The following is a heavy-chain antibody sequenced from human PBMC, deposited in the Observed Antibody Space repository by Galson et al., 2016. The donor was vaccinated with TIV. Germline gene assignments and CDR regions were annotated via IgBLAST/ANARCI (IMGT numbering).Heavy chain of an antibody. CDR3: ARDREKWLYGSGSPNYYFGMDV. Sequence: KVSCKASGGTLSNYGISWVRRAPGQGLEWMGGIILSLGTTNYAQRFLGRVTISTDKVMSEVYMEVTGLTSDDTAVYYCARDREKWLYGSGSPNYYFGMDVWGQGTTVTVSS. CDR1: GGTLSNYG. CDR2: IILSLGTT. V-gene: IGHV1-69*05. D-gene: IGHD3-10*01. J-gene: IGHJ6*02.